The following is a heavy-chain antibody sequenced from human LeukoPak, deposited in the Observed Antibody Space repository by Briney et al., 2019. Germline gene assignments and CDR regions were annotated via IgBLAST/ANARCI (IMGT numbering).Heavy chain of an antibody. CDR2: ISGSGGST. D-gene: IGHD2-15*01. Sequence: GGSLRLSCAASGFTFSSYAMSWVRQAPGKGLEWVSAISGSGGSTYYADSVKGRFTISRDNSKNTLYLQMNSLRAEDTAVYYCAKVSAVGYCSGGSCYFPFDYWGQGALVTVSS. J-gene: IGHJ4*02. V-gene: IGHV3-23*01. CDR1: GFTFSSYA. CDR3: AKVSAVGYCSGGSCYFPFDY.